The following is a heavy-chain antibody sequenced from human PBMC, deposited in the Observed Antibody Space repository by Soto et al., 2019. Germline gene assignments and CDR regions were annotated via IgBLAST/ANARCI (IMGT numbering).Heavy chain of an antibody. Sequence: QVQLQESGPGLVKPSQTLSLTCTVSGGSISSGGYYWSWIRQHPGRGLEWIGYIYYSGSTYYNPSLKSRVTISVDTSKNQFSLKLSSVTAADTAVYYCARDSTVGYSPSYGMDVWGQGTTVTVSS. V-gene: IGHV4-31*03. D-gene: IGHD5-18*01. CDR3: ARDSTVGYSPSYGMDV. CDR1: GGSISSGGYY. CDR2: IYYSGST. J-gene: IGHJ6*02.